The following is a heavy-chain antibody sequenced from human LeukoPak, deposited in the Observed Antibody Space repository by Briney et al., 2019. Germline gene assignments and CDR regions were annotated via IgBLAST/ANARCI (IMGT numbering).Heavy chain of an antibody. CDR3: AKQRGYSGYETFDY. D-gene: IGHD5-12*01. Sequence: GGSLRLFCAASGFTFSNYAMSWVRRAPGKGLEWVSGISGSGGSTVYADSVKGRFTISRDNSKNTLYLQMNSLRAEDTAVYYCAKQRGYSGYETFDYWGQGTLVTVSS. J-gene: IGHJ4*02. V-gene: IGHV3-23*01. CDR1: GFTFSNYA. CDR2: ISGSGGST.